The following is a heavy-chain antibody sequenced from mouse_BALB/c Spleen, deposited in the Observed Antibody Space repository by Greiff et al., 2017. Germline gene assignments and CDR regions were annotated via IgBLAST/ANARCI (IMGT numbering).Heavy chain of an antibody. Sequence: VQLQQPGAELVMPGASVKMSCKASGYTFTDYWMHWVKQRPGQGLEWIGAIDTSDSYTSYNQKFKGKATLTVDESSSTAYMQLSSLTSEDSAVYYCARDGSDYWGQGTTLTVSS. CDR1: GYTFTDYW. CDR3: ARDGSDY. J-gene: IGHJ2*01. V-gene: IGHV1-69*01. CDR2: IDTSDSYT. D-gene: IGHD2-3*01.